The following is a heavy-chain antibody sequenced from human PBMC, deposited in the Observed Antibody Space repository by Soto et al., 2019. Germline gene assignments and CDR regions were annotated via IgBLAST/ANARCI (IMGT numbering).Heavy chain of an antibody. CDR2: INMDGSST. V-gene: IGHV3-74*01. Sequence: EVQLVESGGGLVQPGGSLRLSCAASGFTFSGDWMHWVRQAAGKGLVWVSRINMDGSSTNYADSVKGRFTISRDNAKNKLYLQMNSLRVDDTAVYYRALVPRGLYHHDYCGQGALVTVSS. D-gene: IGHD2-2*01. CDR3: ALVPRGLYHHDY. J-gene: IGHJ4*02. CDR1: GFTFSGDW.